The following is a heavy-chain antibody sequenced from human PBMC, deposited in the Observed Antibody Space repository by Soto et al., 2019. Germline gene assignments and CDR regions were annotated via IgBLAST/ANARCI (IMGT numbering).Heavy chain of an antibody. J-gene: IGHJ6*02. D-gene: IGHD3-10*01. CDR2: IYYSGST. CDR3: ARDFVIPMVRGVPLYYGLDV. Sequence: QVQLQESGPGLVKPSETLSLTCTVSGGSVSSGSFYWSWIRQPPGKGLEWIGYIYYSGSTNYNPSLKSRVTISVDMSNNPFSLKLSSVTAADTAVYYCARDFVIPMVRGVPLYYGLDVWGQGTTVTVTS. CDR1: GGSVSSGSFY. V-gene: IGHV4-61*01.